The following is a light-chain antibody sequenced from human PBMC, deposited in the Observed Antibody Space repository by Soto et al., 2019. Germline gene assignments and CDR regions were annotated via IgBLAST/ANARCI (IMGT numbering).Light chain of an antibody. CDR3: QQYDNLLS. CDR1: QDISNY. CDR2: DAS. V-gene: IGKV1-33*01. Sequence: DIQMTQSPSSLSASVGDRVTITCQASQDISNYLNWYQQKPGKAAKLLIYDASNLETGVPSRVSVSGCGTDFTFTISSLQAEDIATYYCQQYDNLLSFGGGTKVEIK. J-gene: IGKJ4*01.